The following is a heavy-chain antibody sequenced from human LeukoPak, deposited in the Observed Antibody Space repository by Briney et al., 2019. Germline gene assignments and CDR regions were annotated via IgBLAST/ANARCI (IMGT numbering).Heavy chain of an antibody. CDR2: IYAGDSDT. D-gene: IGHD4-23*01. CDR3: ARPSSLYGGTSEDY. V-gene: IGHV5-51*01. CDR1: GYTFTNYW. Sequence: GESLKISCKGSGYTFTNYWIAWVRQMPGKGLEWMGIIYAGDSDTRYSPSFQGQVTISADRSISTAYLQWSSLKASDTAMYYCARPSSLYGGTSEDYWGQGTLVTVSS. J-gene: IGHJ4*02.